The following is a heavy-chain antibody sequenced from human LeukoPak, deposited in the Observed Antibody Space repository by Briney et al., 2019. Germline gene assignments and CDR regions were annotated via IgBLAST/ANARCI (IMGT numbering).Heavy chain of an antibody. CDR3: ARGPYSDSSGYYSALQYYGLDV. V-gene: IGHV4-59*01. D-gene: IGHD3-22*01. Sequence: SETLSLTCTVSGGSINNYYWSWIRQPPGKGLEWIGYIYYSGTTNYNPSLKSRVTISVDTSKNQFSLKLNSVTAADTAVYYCARGPYSDSSGYYSALQYYGLDVWGQGTTVTVSS. J-gene: IGHJ6*02. CDR1: GGSINNYY. CDR2: IYYSGTT.